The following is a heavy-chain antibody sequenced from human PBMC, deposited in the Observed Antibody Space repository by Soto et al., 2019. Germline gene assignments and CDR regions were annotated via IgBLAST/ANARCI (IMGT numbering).Heavy chain of an antibody. CDR1: GCSISSGYYY. CDR3: AREFYGSGPFMDV. D-gene: IGHD3-10*01. Sequence: SETLSLTCTVSGCSISSGYYYWSWIRQPPGKGLEWIGYIYYSGSTYYNPSLKSRVTISVDTSKNQFSLKLSSVTAADTAVYYCAREFYGSGPFMDVWGQGTTVTVSS. CDR2: IYYSGST. J-gene: IGHJ6*02. V-gene: IGHV4-30-4*01.